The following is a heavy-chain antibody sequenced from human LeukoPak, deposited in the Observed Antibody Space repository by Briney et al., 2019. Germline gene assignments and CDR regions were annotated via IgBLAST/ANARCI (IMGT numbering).Heavy chain of an antibody. CDR1: GFTFSSYS. V-gene: IGHV3-23*01. CDR3: ATRSHCSGSYGMDV. J-gene: IGHJ6*02. Sequence: GGSLRLSCAVSGFTFSSYSLNWVRQAPGRGLEWVSISSVRGGATYYADSVKGRFTISKDYSKNTLYLQVSSLRAEDTAVYYCATRSHCSGSYGMDVWGQGTTVTVSS. CDR2: SSVRGGAT. D-gene: IGHD6-19*01.